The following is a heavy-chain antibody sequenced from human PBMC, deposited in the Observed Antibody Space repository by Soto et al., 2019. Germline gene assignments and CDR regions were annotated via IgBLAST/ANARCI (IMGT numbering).Heavy chain of an antibody. V-gene: IGHV1-8*02. Sequence: ASVKVSCKDSGYTFTSYGINWVRQATGQGLEWMGWMNPNSGNTGYAQKFQGRVTMTRNTSISTAYMELSSLRSEDTAVYYCARGPYYYGSAPSNYYYYYGMDVWGQGSTVTVSS. CDR2: MNPNSGNT. CDR1: GYTFTSYG. J-gene: IGHJ6*02. D-gene: IGHD3-10*01. CDR3: ARGPYYYGSAPSNYYYYYGMDV.